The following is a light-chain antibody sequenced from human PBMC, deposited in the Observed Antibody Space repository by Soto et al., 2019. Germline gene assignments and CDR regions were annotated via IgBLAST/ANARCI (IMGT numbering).Light chain of an antibody. CDR1: QSVSNNY. J-gene: IGKJ1*01. CDR2: GAS. V-gene: IGKV3D-20*02. Sequence: EIVLTQSPGTLSLSPGERATLSCRASQSVSNNYLAWYQQKPGQAPRLLIYGASNRATGIPDRFSGSGSGTDFTLTISRLEPGDFAVYYCQQRSNWPPAWTFGQGTKVDIK. CDR3: QQRSNWPPAWT.